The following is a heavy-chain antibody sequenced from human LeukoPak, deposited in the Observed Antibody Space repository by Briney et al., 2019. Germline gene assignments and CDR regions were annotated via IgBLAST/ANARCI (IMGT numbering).Heavy chain of an antibody. J-gene: IGHJ3*02. V-gene: IGHV4-4*07. Sequence: SETLSLTCTVSGGSISSYYWSWIRQPAGKGLEWIGRIYISGSTNYNPSLKSRVTMSVDTSKNQFSLKLSSVTAADTAVYYCARIGLGELSFLPEEAFDIWGQGTMVTVSS. D-gene: IGHD3-16*02. CDR2: IYISGST. CDR1: GGSISSYY. CDR3: ARIGLGELSFLPEEAFDI.